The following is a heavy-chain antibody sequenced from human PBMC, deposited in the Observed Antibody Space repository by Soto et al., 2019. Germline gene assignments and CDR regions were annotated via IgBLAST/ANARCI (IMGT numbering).Heavy chain of an antibody. V-gene: IGHV3-64*04. CDR3: ARVPHSGPRTTVNPSFDY. Sequence: PGGSLRLSCSASGFMFSGYAMHWVRQAPGKGLEYVSGISGLGGNTYHAEKFQVRVTMTRDTSISTVYLALSRLRFDDTAIYYCARVPHSGPRTTVNPSFDYWGQGTLVTVSS. D-gene: IGHD4-17*01. J-gene: IGHJ4*02. CDR2: ISGLGGNT. CDR1: GFMFSGYA.